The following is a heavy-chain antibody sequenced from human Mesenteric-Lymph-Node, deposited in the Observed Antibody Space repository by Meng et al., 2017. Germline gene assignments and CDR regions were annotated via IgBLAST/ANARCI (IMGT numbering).Heavy chain of an antibody. Sequence: QLQLGQSGAEVKKPGASVRVSCKASGYTFTHHGISWIRQAPGQGLEWMGWISCYNGDTNYAQKLQGRVTVTTDTSTNTAYMDLRSLRSDDTAVYYCARDPSNTSGRYAYFDYWGQGTLVTVSS. CDR2: ISCYNGDT. CDR1: GYTFTHHG. V-gene: IGHV1-18*01. D-gene: IGHD6-19*01. J-gene: IGHJ4*02. CDR3: ARDPSNTSGRYAYFDY.